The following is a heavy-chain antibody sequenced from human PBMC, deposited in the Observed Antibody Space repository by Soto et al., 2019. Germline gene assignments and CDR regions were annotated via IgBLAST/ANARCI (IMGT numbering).Heavy chain of an antibody. D-gene: IGHD2-15*01. CDR3: ATMLQSSWFDS. V-gene: IGHV1-46*01. J-gene: IGHJ5*01. CDR1: GYTFTSYY. Sequence: ASVKVSCKASGYTFTSYYMHWVRQAPGQGLEWMGIINPSGGSTSYAQKFQGRVTMTRDTSTSTVYMEVSSLRFEDTAVYYCATMLQSSWFDSWGRGTLVTVSS. CDR2: INPSGGST.